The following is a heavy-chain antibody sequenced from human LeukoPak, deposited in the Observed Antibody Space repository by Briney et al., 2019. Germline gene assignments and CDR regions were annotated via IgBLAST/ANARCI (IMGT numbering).Heavy chain of an antibody. V-gene: IGHV4-34*01. CDR1: GGSFSGYY. CDR2: INHSGST. J-gene: IGHJ4*02. CDR3: AGAPTGVIIVRAPFDY. D-gene: IGHD3-10*01. Sequence: SETLSLTCAVYGGSFSGYYWSWIRQPPGKGLEWIGEINHSGSTNYNPSLKSRVTISVDTSKNQFSLKLSSVTAADTAVYYCAGAPTGVIIVRAPFDYWGQGTLVTVSS.